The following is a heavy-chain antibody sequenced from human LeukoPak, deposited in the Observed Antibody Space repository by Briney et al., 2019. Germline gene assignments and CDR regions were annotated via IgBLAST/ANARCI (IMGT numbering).Heavy chain of an antibody. J-gene: IGHJ4*02. CDR3: ARASSSWYGVLVDC. V-gene: IGHV4-34*01. Sequence: SETLSLTCAVYGGSFSGYYWSWIRQPPGKGMEWIGEINHSGSTNYNPSLKSRVTISVDTSKNQFSLKLSSVTAAGTAVYYCARASSSWYGVLVDCWGQGTLVTVSS. CDR1: GGSFSGYY. D-gene: IGHD6-13*01. CDR2: INHSGST.